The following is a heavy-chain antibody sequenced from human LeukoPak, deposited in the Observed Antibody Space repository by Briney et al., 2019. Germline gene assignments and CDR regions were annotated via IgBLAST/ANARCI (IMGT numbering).Heavy chain of an antibody. V-gene: IGHV1-18*01. CDR3: ARVYYGSGSDWFDP. Sequence: ASVKVSCKASGYTFTSYGISWVRQAPGQGLEWMGWISAYNGNTNYAQRLQGRVTMTTDTSTSTAYMELRSLRSDDTAVYYCARVYYGSGSDWFDPWGQGTLVTVSS. J-gene: IGHJ5*02. D-gene: IGHD3-10*01. CDR1: GYTFTSYG. CDR2: ISAYNGNT.